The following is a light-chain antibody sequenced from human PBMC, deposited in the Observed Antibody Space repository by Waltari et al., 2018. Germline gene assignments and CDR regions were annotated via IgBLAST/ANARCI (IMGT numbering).Light chain of an antibody. V-gene: IGLV4-69*01. CDR3: QTWATGIRGV. Sequence: QLVLAQSPSASASLGASVNLTCTLSSGHSSYAIAWHQHQAEKGPRYLMKVNSDGSHRKGDGIPERFSGAASGAERYLTISVLQSEDEADYSCQTWATGIRGVFGGGTKLAV. CDR2: VNSDGSH. J-gene: IGLJ2*01. CDR1: SGHSSYA.